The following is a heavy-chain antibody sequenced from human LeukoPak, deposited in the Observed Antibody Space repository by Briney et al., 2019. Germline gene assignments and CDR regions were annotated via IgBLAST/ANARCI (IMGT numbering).Heavy chain of an antibody. Sequence: SETPSLTCTVSGGSISSSSYYWGWIRQPRGKGLEWIGSIYYSGSTYYNPSLKSRVTISVDTSKNQFSLKLSSVTAADTAVYYCARQSRSSSYPRYFDYWGQGTLVTVSS. J-gene: IGHJ4*02. V-gene: IGHV4-39*01. CDR1: GGSISSSSYY. CDR2: IYYSGST. D-gene: IGHD3-22*01. CDR3: ARQSRSSSYPRYFDY.